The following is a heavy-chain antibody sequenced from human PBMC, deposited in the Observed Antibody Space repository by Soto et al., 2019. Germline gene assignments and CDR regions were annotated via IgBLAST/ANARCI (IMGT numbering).Heavy chain of an antibody. J-gene: IGHJ6*02. V-gene: IGHV4-59*12. D-gene: IGHD3-9*01. Sequence: LETLSLTCTVSGGSISNFYWSWFRQSPWKGLVWLGFISYSGNTNYTPSLKSRVSISVDTSKNQLSLNLTSVTAADTAVYYCARGTRAYYDILTGYYSPGYYYGMDVWGQGTTVTVSS. CDR2: ISYSGNT. CDR1: GGSISNFY. CDR3: ARGTRAYYDILTGYYSPGYYYGMDV.